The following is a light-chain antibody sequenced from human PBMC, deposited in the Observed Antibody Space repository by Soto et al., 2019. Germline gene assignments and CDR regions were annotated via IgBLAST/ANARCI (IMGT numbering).Light chain of an antibody. J-gene: IGLJ1*01. CDR3: SSYTSSSTFYV. CDR1: SSDVGGYNY. Sequence: QSALTQPASVSGSPGQSITISCTGTSSDVGGYNYVSWYQQHPGKAPKLMIYDVSNRPSGVSNRFSGSKSGNTASLTISGLQAEDEADYCSSYTSSSTFYVFGTGTKVTVL. CDR2: DVS. V-gene: IGLV2-14*01.